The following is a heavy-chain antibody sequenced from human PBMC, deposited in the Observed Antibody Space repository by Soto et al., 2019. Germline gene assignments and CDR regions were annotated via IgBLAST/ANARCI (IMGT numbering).Heavy chain of an antibody. D-gene: IGHD5-18*01. CDR1: GGSIRSGGYY. CDR2: IYYSGST. V-gene: IGHV4-31*03. CDR3: ARDRLMATAGTARHYFGLDV. J-gene: IGHJ6*02. Sequence: SETLSLTCTVSGGSIRSGGYYWSWVRQSPRRGLEWIGNIYYSGSTYYNPSLKCRLTISVDTSKNQFSLNLSSVTAADTAVYYCARDRLMATAGTARHYFGLDVWGQGTTVTVSS.